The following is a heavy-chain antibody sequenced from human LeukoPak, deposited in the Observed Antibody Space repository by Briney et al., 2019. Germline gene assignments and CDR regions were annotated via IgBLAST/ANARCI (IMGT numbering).Heavy chain of an antibody. D-gene: IGHD6-6*01. CDR3: ARIACCDSSSSSYYDAFDI. CDR1: GFTFSSYS. CDR2: ISSSSSYI. V-gene: IGHV3-21*01. Sequence: PGGSLRLSCAASGFTFSSYSMNWVRQAPGKGLEWVSSISSSSSYIYYADSVKGRFTISRDNAKNSLYLQMNSLRAEDTAVYYCARIACCDSSSSSYYDAFDIWGQGTMVTVSS. J-gene: IGHJ3*02.